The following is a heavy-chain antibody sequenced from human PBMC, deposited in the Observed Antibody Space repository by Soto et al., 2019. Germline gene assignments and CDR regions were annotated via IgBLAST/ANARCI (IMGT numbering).Heavy chain of an antibody. Sequence: LRLSCAASGFTFSSYEMNWVRQAPGKGLEWVSYISSSGSTIYYADSVKGRFTISRDNAKNSLYLQMNSLRAEDTAVYYCASTSSSSESGYSSSWYPLEPFDIWGQGTMVTVS. D-gene: IGHD6-13*01. J-gene: IGHJ3*02. CDR2: ISSSGSTI. CDR3: ASTSSSSESGYSSSWYPLEPFDI. V-gene: IGHV3-48*03. CDR1: GFTFSSYE.